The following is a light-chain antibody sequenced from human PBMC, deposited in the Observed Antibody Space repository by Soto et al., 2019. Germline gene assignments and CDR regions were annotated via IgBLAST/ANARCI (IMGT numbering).Light chain of an antibody. V-gene: IGKV1-5*03. CDR2: KAS. Sequence: IQMTQSPSSLSGSLGVTVTITCRASQTISSWLAWYQQKPGKAPKLLIYKASTLKSGVPSRLSGSGSGTEFTLTISSLQPDDFATYYCQQYNSYSPWTFGQGTKVDI. CDR3: QQYNSYSPWT. CDR1: QTISSW. J-gene: IGKJ1*01.